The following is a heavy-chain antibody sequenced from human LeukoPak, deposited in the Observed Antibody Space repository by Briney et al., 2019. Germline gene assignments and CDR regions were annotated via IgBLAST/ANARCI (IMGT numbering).Heavy chain of an antibody. J-gene: IGHJ4*02. CDR1: GYSFTSYS. CDR3: ARVRSDYGDFGNY. V-gene: IGHV1-18*04. Sequence: ASVKVSCKASGYSFTSYSISWVRQAPGQGLEWMGRISVHTGNTNYAQKLQGRVTMTTDTSTSTAYMELRSLRSDDTAVYYCARVRSDYGDFGNYWGQGTLVTVSS. CDR2: ISVHTGNT. D-gene: IGHD4-17*01.